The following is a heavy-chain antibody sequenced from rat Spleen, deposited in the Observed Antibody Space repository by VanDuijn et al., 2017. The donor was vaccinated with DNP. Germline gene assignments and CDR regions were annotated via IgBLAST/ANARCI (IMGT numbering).Heavy chain of an antibody. CDR3: ARYSLRRLWNY. CDR1: GFTFNNYW. Sequence: EVQLVGSGGGLVQPGRSLKLSCVVSGFTFNNYWMTWIRQVPGKGLEWVASITTSGDSTSSPDSVKGRFTISRDNAKNTLYLQMNSLRSEDMATYYCARYSLRRLWNYWGQGVMVTVSS. V-gene: IGHV5-31*01. J-gene: IGHJ2*01. CDR2: ITTSGDST. D-gene: IGHD1-11*01.